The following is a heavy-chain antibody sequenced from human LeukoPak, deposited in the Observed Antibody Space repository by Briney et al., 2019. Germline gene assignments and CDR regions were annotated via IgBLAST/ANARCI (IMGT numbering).Heavy chain of an antibody. D-gene: IGHD3-3*01. CDR1: GLTFSNYA. CDR2: IGGSGTTT. V-gene: IGHV3-23*01. Sequence: GGSLRLSCAASGLTFSNYAMSWVRQSPGKGLEWVSAIGGSGTTTYYADSVKGRFTISRDNSKNTLYLQMNSLRAEDTAVYYCAGGESLRFLDYWGQGTLVTVSS. J-gene: IGHJ4*02. CDR3: AGGESLRFLDY.